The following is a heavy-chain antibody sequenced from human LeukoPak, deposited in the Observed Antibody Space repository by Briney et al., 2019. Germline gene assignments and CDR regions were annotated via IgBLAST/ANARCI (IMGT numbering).Heavy chain of an antibody. CDR2: IRYDGSNK. Sequence: GGSLRLSCAASGFTFSSYGMHWVRQAPGKGLEWVAFIRYDGSNKYYADSVKGRFTISRDNSKNTLYLQMNSLRAEDTAVYYYAKGEYSSSSVDYWGQGTLVTVS. V-gene: IGHV3-30*02. CDR3: AKGEYSSSSVDY. J-gene: IGHJ4*02. D-gene: IGHD6-6*01. CDR1: GFTFSSYG.